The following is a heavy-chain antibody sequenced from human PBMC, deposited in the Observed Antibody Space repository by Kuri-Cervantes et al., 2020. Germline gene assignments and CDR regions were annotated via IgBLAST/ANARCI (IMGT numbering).Heavy chain of an antibody. CDR1: GGSISSYY. Sequence: SETLSLTCTVSGGSISSYYWSWIRQPPGKGLEWIGYIYYSGSTNYSPSLKSRVAISVDTSKNQFSLKLSSVTATDTAVYYCARDRGYYGSFDPWGQGTLVTVSS. V-gene: IGHV4-59*12. CDR2: IYYSGST. CDR3: ARDRGYYGSFDP. D-gene: IGHD3-10*01. J-gene: IGHJ5*02.